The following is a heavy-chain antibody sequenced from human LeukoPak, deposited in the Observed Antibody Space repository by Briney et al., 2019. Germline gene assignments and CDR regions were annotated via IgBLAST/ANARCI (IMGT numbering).Heavy chain of an antibody. CDR1: GGSFSGDY. CDR3: ARGSSWGAYFDY. V-gene: IGHV4-34*01. J-gene: IGHJ4*02. Sequence: SETLSLTCAVYGGSFSGDYWSWIRQPPGKGLEWIGEINHSGSTNSNPSLKSRVTISVDKSKNQFSLKLSSVTAADTAVYYCARGSSWGAYFDYWGQGTLVTVSS. D-gene: IGHD6-13*01. CDR2: INHSGST.